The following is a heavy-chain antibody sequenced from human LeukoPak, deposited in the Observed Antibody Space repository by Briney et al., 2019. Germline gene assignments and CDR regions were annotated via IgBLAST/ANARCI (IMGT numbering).Heavy chain of an antibody. J-gene: IGHJ4*02. Sequence: GGSLRLSCAASTFTLSDYGMHWVRQAPGKGLEWVALIRYDGSKKYYADSVKGQFTISRDNSKNTLYLQMKSLRAEDTAVYYCAKISSGYYSHFDYWGQGTLVTVSS. D-gene: IGHD3-22*01. CDR2: IRYDGSKK. V-gene: IGHV3-30*02. CDR1: TFTLSDYG. CDR3: AKISSGYYSHFDY.